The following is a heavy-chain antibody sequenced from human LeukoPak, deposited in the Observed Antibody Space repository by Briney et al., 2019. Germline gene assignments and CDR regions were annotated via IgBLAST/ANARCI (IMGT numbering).Heavy chain of an antibody. CDR3: ARHIENTYDYVWGSYPTDAFDI. V-gene: IGHV4-4*07. Sequence: SETLSLTCTVSGGSINSHYWSWIRQSAEKGLEYIGRVYRSGSINDNPSLKGRVAMSIDTSNNQFSLTLSSVTAADTAVYYCARHIENTYDYVWGSYPTDAFDIWGQGTMVTVSS. D-gene: IGHD3-16*02. J-gene: IGHJ3*02. CDR1: GGSINSHY. CDR2: VYRSGSI.